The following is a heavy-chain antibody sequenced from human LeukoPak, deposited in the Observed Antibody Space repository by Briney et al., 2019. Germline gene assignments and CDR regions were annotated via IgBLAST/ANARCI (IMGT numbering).Heavy chain of an antibody. CDR3: ARGRSITLLRGVAMSDGFDI. J-gene: IGHJ3*02. V-gene: IGHV3-21*01. Sequence: PGGSLRLSCTASGFTFTSYGMNWVRQAPGRGLEWVSFIDTSGSYIYYGGSLKGRVTISRDNAKNSLYLQMNGLRAEDTAVYYCARGRSITLLRGVAMSDGFDIWGQGAMVTVSS. D-gene: IGHD3-10*01. CDR1: GFTFTSYG. CDR2: IDTSGSYI.